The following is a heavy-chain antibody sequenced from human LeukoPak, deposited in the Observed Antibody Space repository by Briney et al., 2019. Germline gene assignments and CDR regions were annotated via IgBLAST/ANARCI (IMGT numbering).Heavy chain of an antibody. Sequence: GGSLRLSCAASGFTFSSYAMHWVRQAPGKGLEWVAVISYDGSNKYYADSVKGRFTISRDNSKNTLYLQMNSLRAEDTAVYYCARDIGSGYPFQNWFDPWGQGTLVTVSS. CDR1: GFTFSSYA. J-gene: IGHJ5*02. V-gene: IGHV3-30*01. CDR2: ISYDGSNK. CDR3: ARDIGSGYPFQNWFDP. D-gene: IGHD3-22*01.